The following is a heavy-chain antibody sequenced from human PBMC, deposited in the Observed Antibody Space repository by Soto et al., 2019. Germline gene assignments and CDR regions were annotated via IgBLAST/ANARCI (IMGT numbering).Heavy chain of an antibody. V-gene: IGHV3-15*01. D-gene: IGHD3-22*01. Sequence: SGGSLRLSCAASGFTFRNAWMDWVRQVPGKGLEWVGRIKSKTDGGTTDYAAPVKGRFTISRDDSENTLYLQMNSLKTEDSAVYYCTPRVGSSGYYAGYFQYWGQG. CDR1: GFTFRNAW. CDR3: TPRVGSSGYYAGYFQY. CDR2: IKSKTDGGTT. J-gene: IGHJ1*01.